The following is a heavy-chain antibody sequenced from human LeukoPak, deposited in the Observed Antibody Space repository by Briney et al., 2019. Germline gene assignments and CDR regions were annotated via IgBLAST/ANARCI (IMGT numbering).Heavy chain of an antibody. Sequence: GGSLRLSCAASGFTFSSYSMNWVRQAPGKGLEWVSYISSSSSTIYYADSVKGRFTISRDNAKNSLYLQMNSLRAEDTAVYYCARRTYCGGDCYSFDYWGQGTLVTVSS. CDR2: ISSSSSTI. V-gene: IGHV3-48*01. J-gene: IGHJ4*02. CDR1: GFTFSSYS. CDR3: ARRTYCGGDCYSFDY. D-gene: IGHD2-21*02.